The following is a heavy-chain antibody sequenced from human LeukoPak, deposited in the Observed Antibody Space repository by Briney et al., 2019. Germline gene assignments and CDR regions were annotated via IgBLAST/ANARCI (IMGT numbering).Heavy chain of an antibody. CDR2: INHSGST. J-gene: IGHJ5*02. Sequence: PSETLSLTCAVYGGSFSGYYWSWIRQPPGKGLEWIGEINHSGSTNYNPSLKSRVTISVDTSQNQFSLKLSSVTAADTAVYYCAIHIVVVPAAKKKNWFDPWGQGTLVTVSS. CDR3: AIHIVVVPAAKKKNWFDP. D-gene: IGHD2-2*01. CDR1: GGSFSGYY. V-gene: IGHV4-34*01.